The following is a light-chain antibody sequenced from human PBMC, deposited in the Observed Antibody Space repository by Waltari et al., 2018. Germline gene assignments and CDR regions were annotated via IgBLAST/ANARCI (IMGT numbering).Light chain of an antibody. CDR3: QHYYENPFS. CDR2: GAS. CDR1: QNIYSN. Sequence: IQMTQSPSALSASVGDRVTISCRASQNIYSNLAWYQQKPGKVSKLLIYGASSLQSGIPSRFSGSGSGTDFTLTISSLQPEDSASYYCQHYYENPFSFGPGTKLDIK. V-gene: IGKV1-6*01. J-gene: IGKJ3*01.